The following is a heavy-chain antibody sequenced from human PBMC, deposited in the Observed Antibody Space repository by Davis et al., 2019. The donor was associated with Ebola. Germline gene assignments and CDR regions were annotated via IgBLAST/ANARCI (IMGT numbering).Heavy chain of an antibody. D-gene: IGHD6-19*01. CDR1: GYTFTSYG. V-gene: IGHV1-18*01. J-gene: IGHJ5*02. CDR3: ARAVAGHHNWFDP. CDR2: ISAYNGNT. Sequence: ASVKVSCKASGYTFTSYGISWVRQAPGQGLEWMGWISAYNGNTNYAQKLQGRVTMTTDTSTSTAYMELRRLGSDDTAVYYCARAVAGHHNWFDPWGQGTLVTVSS.